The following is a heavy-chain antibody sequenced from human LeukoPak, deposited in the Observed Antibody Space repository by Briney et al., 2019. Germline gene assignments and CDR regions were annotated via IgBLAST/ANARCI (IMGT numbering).Heavy chain of an antibody. CDR3: ARGVYIAAAQYAY. CDR1: GGSISSYY. CDR2: IYYSGTT. D-gene: IGHD6-13*01. J-gene: IGHJ4*02. V-gene: IGHV4-59*01. Sequence: SETLSLTCTVSGGSISSYYWSWIRQPPGKGLEWIGYIYYSGTTNYNPSLKSRVTISVDTSKNQFSLKLSSVTAAGTAVYYCARGVYIAAAQYAYWGQGTLVTVSS.